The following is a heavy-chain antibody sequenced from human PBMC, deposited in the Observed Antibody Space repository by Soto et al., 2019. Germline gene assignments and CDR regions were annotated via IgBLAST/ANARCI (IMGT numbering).Heavy chain of an antibody. CDR2: IYYTGST. Sequence: SETLSLTCTVSGGSIRSAGYYWSWIRQPPGKGLEWIGYIYYTGSTNYNPSLKSRVTISADTSKNQFSLKLSSVTAADTAVYQCARGCRAGYTYWPVAGFDIWGQRTMVTVS. V-gene: IGHV4-61*08. D-gene: IGHD2-8*02. J-gene: IGHJ3*02. CDR1: GGSIRSAGYY. CDR3: ARGCRAGYTYWPVAGFDI.